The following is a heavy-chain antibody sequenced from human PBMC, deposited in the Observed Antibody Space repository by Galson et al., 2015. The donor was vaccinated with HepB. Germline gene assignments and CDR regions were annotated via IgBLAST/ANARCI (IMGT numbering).Heavy chain of an antibody. V-gene: IGHV3-13*01. Sequence: SLRLSCAASGFTFSNYDMHWVRQRTGKSLEWVSVIGNIGDTNYADSVKGRFSTSRENAKNSLYLQMNSLSLGDTAVYYCARGNATTGGAFDIWGQGTMVTVSS. CDR1: GFTFSNYD. D-gene: IGHD4-11*01. CDR3: ARGNATTGGAFDI. J-gene: IGHJ3*02. CDR2: IGNIGDT.